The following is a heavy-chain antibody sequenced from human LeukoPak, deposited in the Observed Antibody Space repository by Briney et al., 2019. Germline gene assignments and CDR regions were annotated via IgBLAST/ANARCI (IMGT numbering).Heavy chain of an antibody. CDR2: IYYSGST. Sequence: SETLSLTCTVSGGSISSYYWSWIRQPPGKGLEWIGYIYYSGSTYYDPSLKSRVMISVDASKNQFSLKLSSVTAADTAVYYCARLGIDYDILTGYIPDAFDIWGQGTMVTVSS. J-gene: IGHJ3*02. V-gene: IGHV4-59*08. D-gene: IGHD3-9*01. CDR1: GGSISSYY. CDR3: ARLGIDYDILTGYIPDAFDI.